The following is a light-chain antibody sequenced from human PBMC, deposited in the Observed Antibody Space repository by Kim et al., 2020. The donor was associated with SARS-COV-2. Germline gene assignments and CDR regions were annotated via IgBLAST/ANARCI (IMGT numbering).Light chain of an antibody. CDR1: QSLLPSDGYNY. CDR3: MQGRQTPLT. Sequence: PASSSCRSSQSLLPSDGYNYLDWYVKKPGQSPQLLIYLTSNRASGVPDRFSGSGSGTNFTLRLTGVETEDVGVYYCMQGRQTPLTFGQGTKVDIK. V-gene: IGKV2-28*01. CDR2: LTS. J-gene: IGKJ1*01.